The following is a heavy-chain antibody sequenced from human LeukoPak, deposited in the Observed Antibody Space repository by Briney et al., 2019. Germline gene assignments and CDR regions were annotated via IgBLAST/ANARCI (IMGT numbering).Heavy chain of an antibody. D-gene: IGHD6-13*01. CDR3: ARADYSSTWSHDYYYMDV. V-gene: IGHV1-18*01. J-gene: IGHJ6*03. CDR2: ISAYNGNT. CDR1: GYTFTSYG. Sequence: ASVKVSCKASGYTFTSYGISWVRQAPGQGLEWMGWISAYNGNTSYAQKLQGRVTMTTDTSTSTAYMELRSLRSDDTAVYYCARADYSSTWSHDYYYMDVWGKGTTVTVSS.